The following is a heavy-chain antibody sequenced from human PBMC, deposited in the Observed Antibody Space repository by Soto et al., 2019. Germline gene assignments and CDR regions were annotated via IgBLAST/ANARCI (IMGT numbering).Heavy chain of an antibody. J-gene: IGHJ4*02. D-gene: IGHD2-15*01. CDR1: GGSISSGGYY. CDR3: ARVSCSGGSCYLYYSDY. CDR2: IYYSGST. Sequence: SETLSLTCTVSGGSISSGGYYWSWIRQHPGKGLEWIGYIYYSGSTYYNPSLKSRVTISVDTSKNQFSLKLSSVTAADTAVYYCARVSCSGGSCYLYYSDYWGQGTLVTVSS. V-gene: IGHV4-31*03.